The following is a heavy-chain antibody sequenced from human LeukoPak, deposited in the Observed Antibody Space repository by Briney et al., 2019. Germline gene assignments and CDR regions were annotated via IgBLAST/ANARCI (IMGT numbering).Heavy chain of an antibody. CDR3: ASGTQNYDFWSGYFLGVFDY. D-gene: IGHD3-3*01. J-gene: IGHJ4*02. CDR2: IKQDGSEK. Sequence: GGSLRLSCAASGFTFSSYWMSWVRQAPGQGLEWVASIKQDGSEKYYVDSVKGRFTISRDNARNSLYLQMNSLRAEDTAVYYCASGTQNYDFWSGYFLGVFDYWGQGTLVTVSS. CDR1: GFTFSSYW. V-gene: IGHV3-7*01.